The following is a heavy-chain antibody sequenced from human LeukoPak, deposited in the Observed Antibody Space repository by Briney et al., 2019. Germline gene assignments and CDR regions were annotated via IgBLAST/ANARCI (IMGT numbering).Heavy chain of an antibody. CDR1: VFTFRHYY. D-gene: IGHD2-21*02. J-gene: IGHJ4*02. V-gene: IGHV3-11*05. Sequence: PGGPLRLSCAASVFTFRHYYMSWIRQAPGKGLEGLSYISSTGSYTNYTDSVKARFHIPRDNARNSLYLQVNSLRVEDTAVYYFARVRSDRPCDYWGQGSLATVSA. CDR3: ARVRSDRPCDY. CDR2: ISSTGSYT.